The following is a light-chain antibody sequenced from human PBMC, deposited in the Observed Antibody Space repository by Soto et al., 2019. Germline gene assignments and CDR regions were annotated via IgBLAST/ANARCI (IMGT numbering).Light chain of an antibody. CDR1: QNINRC. Sequence: DIQMTQSPSTLSASVGDRVTITCRASQNINRCLAWYQQKPGKAPNLLIYDASTLESGVPSRFSGSGSGSEFTLTISSLQPDDFATYYCQQYNGYFRTFGQGTRVEIK. CDR2: DAS. CDR3: QQYNGYFRT. V-gene: IGKV1-5*01. J-gene: IGKJ1*01.